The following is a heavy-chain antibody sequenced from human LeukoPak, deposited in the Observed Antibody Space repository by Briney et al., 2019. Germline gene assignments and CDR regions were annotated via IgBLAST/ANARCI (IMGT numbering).Heavy chain of an antibody. CDR2: IYYSGST. V-gene: IGHV4-59*01. Sequence: PSETLSLTCTVSGGSISSYYWSWIRQPPGKGLEWIGYIYYSGSTNYNPSLKSRVTISVDTSKNRFSLKLSSVTAADTAVYYCARVEYYDSSGYPYYYMDVWGKETAVTVSS. CDR3: ARVEYYDSSGYPYYYMDV. CDR1: GGSISSYY. J-gene: IGHJ6*03. D-gene: IGHD3-22*01.